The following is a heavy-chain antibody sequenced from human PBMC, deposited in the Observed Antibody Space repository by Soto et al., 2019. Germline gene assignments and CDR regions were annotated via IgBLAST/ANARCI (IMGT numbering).Heavy chain of an antibody. J-gene: IGHJ4*02. D-gene: IGHD6-13*01. Sequence: ASVKVSCKASGYTFTSYGISWVRQAPGQGLEWMGWISAYNGNTNYAQKLQGRVTMTTDTSTSTAYMELRSLRSDDTAVYYCARDLVRSSSWYSGGVAAYWGQGTLVTVSS. CDR2: ISAYNGNT. CDR1: GYTFTSYG. CDR3: ARDLVRSSSWYSGGVAAY. V-gene: IGHV1-18*01.